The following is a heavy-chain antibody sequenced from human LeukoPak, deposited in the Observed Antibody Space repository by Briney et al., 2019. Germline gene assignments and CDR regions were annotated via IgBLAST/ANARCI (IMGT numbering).Heavy chain of an antibody. D-gene: IGHD4/OR15-4a*01. Sequence: NPSETLSLTCTVSGGSISSSSYYWGWIRQPPGKGLEWIGSIYYSGSTYYNPSLKSRVTISVDTSKNQFSLKLSSVTAADTAVYYCARSNYASYYYMDVWGKGTTVTVSS. J-gene: IGHJ6*03. CDR2: IYYSGST. CDR3: ARSNYASYYYMDV. CDR1: GGSISSSSYY. V-gene: IGHV4-39*01.